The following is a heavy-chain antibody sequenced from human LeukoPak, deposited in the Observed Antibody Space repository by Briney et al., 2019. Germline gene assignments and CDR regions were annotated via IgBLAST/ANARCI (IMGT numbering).Heavy chain of an antibody. CDR1: GFTFDDYG. V-gene: IGHV3-20*04. CDR3: ARGSVPGRLGYYYCYYMDV. J-gene: IGHJ6*03. CDR2: INWNGGST. D-gene: IGHD2-2*01. Sequence: GSLRLSCAASGFTFDDYGMSWVRQAPGKGLEWVSGINWNGGSTGYADSVKGRFTISRDNAKNSRYLQMNSLRAEDTALYYCARGSVPGRLGYYYCYYMDVWGKGTTVTVSS.